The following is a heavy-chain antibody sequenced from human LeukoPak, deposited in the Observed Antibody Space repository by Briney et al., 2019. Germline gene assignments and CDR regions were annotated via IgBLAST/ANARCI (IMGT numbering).Heavy chain of an antibody. V-gene: IGHV3-74*01. Sequence: GGSLRLSCEASGFTFSSYSMLWVRQAPGKGLVWVSHINSVGSTTNYADSVKGRFTISRDNAKNTLFLQLNSLSAEDTAVYFCVRDLGSTFDFWGQRTLVTVSS. CDR2: INSVGSTT. CDR3: VRDLGSTFDF. J-gene: IGHJ4*02. D-gene: IGHD1-14*01. CDR1: GFTFSSYS.